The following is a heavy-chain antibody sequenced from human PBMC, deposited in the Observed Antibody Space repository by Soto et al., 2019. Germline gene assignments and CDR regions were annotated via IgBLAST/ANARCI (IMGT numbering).Heavy chain of an antibody. CDR2: INHSGTI. V-gene: IGHV4-34*01. CDR1: GGSFSGYY. D-gene: IGHD2-21*02. J-gene: IGHJ6*02. Sequence: LSLTCAVYGGSFSGYYWTWIRQPPGKGLEWIGEINHSGTINFNPSLKSRLTISLDTSKKHFSLKLSSVTDADTAAYYCARADRTLVTSYSLDVWGQGTTVTVS. CDR3: ARADRTLVTSYSLDV.